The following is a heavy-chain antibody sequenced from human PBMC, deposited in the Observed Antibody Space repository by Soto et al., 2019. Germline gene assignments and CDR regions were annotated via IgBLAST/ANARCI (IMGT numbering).Heavy chain of an antibody. CDR2: INAGNGNT. CDR3: ERDVQLSLGPPGGSGSRPLPEPFDY. D-gene: IGHD3-10*01. CDR1: GYTFTSYA. V-gene: IGHV1-3*01. Sequence: ASVKVSCKASGYTFTSYAMHWVRQAPGQRLEWMGWINAGNGNTKYSQKFQGRVTITRDTSASTAYMELSSLRSEDTAVYYCERDVQLSLGPPGGSGSRPLPEPFDYWGQGTLVTVSS. J-gene: IGHJ4*02.